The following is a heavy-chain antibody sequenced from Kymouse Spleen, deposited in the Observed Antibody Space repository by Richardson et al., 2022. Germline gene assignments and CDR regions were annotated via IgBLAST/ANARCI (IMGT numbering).Heavy chain of an antibody. CDR1: GYTFTSYA. J-gene: IGHJ3*02. D-gene: IGHD3-9*01. Sequence: QVQLVQSGAEVKKPGASVKVSCKASGYTFTSYAMHWVRQAPGQRLEWMGWINAGNGNTKYSQKFQGRVTITRDTSASTAYMELSSLRSEDTAVYYCARIF*LVTYAFDIWGQGTMVTVSS. CDR2: INAGNGNT. V-gene: IGHV1-3*01. CDR3: ARIF*LVTYAFDI.